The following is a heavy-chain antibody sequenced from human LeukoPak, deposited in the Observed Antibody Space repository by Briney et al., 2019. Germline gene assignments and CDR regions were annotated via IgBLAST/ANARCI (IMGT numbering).Heavy chain of an antibody. V-gene: IGHV4-59*12. CDR1: GGSISSYY. D-gene: IGHD3-10*01. CDR3: AREGGFGTHTYYYYYYMDV. CDR2: IYYSGST. Sequence: PSETLSLTCTVSGGSISSYYWSWIRQPPGKGLEWIGYIYYSGSTNYSPSLKSRVTISVDTSKNQFSLKLSSVTAADTAVYYCAREGGFGTHTYYYYYYMDVWGKGTTVTISS. J-gene: IGHJ6*03.